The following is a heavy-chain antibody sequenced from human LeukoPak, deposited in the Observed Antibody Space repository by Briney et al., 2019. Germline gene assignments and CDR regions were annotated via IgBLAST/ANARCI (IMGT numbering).Heavy chain of an antibody. CDR2: INAGNGNT. CDR1: GYTFTSYA. CDR3: VSRLLSIAAAGTGADY. V-gene: IGHV1-3*01. D-gene: IGHD6-13*01. Sequence: ASVKVSCKASGYTFTSYAMHWVRQAPGQRLEWMGWINAGNGNTRYSQKFQGRVTITRDTSASTAYMELSSLRSEDTAVYYCVSRLLSIAAAGTGADYWGQGTLVTVSS. J-gene: IGHJ4*02.